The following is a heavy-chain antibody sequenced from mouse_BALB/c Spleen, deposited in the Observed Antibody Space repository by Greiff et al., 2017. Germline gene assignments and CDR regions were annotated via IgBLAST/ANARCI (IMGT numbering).Heavy chain of an antibody. Sequence: EVNLVESGGGLVKPGGSLKLSCAASGFTFSDYGMAWVRQAPGKGPEWVAFISNLAYSIYYADTVTGRFTISRENAKNTLYLEMSSLRSGDTAMYYCARDYGSYYAMDYWGQGTSVTVSS. J-gene: IGHJ4*01. V-gene: IGHV5-15*02. CDR2: ISNLAYSI. D-gene: IGHD1-1*01. CDR3: ARDYGSYYAMDY. CDR1: GFTFSDYG.